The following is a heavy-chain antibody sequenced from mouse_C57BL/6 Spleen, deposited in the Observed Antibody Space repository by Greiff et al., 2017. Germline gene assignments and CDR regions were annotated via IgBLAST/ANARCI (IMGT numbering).Heavy chain of an antibody. CDR2: IYPGSGST. D-gene: IGHD2-4*01. CDR3: ARRLYYDYDGDAMDY. J-gene: IGHJ4*01. Sequence: QVQLQQPGAELVKPGASVKMSCKASGYTFTSYWITWVKQRPGQGLEWIGDIYPGSGSTKYNEKFKSKATLTVDTSSSTAYMQLSSLTSEDSSVYYGARRLYYDYDGDAMDYWGQGTSVTVSS. CDR1: GYTFTSYW. V-gene: IGHV1-55*01.